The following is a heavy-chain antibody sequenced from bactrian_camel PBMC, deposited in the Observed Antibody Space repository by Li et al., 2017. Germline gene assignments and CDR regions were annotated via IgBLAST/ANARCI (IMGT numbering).Heavy chain of an antibody. Sequence: VQLVESGGGSVEAGGSLRLTCAASRSTYSRNCMGWFRQAPGKEREGVAGTYTGDGRTFYGDSVKGRFTISQDNAKNTVYLQMNSQQPEDSAMYYCKRQCLRSGTWESYDYWGQGTQVTVS. D-gene: IGHD2*01. CDR3: KRQCLRSGTWESYDY. J-gene: IGHJ4*01. CDR1: RSTYSRNC. V-gene: IGHV3S40*01. CDR2: TYTGDGRT.